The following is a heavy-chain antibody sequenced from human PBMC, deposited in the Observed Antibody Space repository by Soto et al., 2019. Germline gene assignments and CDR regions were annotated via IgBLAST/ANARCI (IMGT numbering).Heavy chain of an antibody. Sequence: QVQLQESGPGLVKASETLSLTCTVSGVSIYNFYWNWIRQTAGKGLEWIGRIYVTGGNNYYPSNYNPSLKSRVTMEVDTSKNQFSLTLSSVSAADTAVYYCARSTYCGGDCYSWDYWGQGTLVTVSS. CDR1: GVSIYNFY. CDR2: IYVTGGNNYYPS. V-gene: IGHV4-4*07. CDR3: ARSTYCGGDCYSWDY. J-gene: IGHJ4*02. D-gene: IGHD2-21*02.